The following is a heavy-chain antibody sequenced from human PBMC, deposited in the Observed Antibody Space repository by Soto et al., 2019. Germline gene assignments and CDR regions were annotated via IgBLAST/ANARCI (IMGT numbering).Heavy chain of an antibody. CDR2: IYYSGST. J-gene: IGHJ5*02. D-gene: IGHD3-10*01. CDR3: ARDRAIRDSGGPWRDP. CDR1: GGSINSGGDY. V-gene: IGHV4-31*03. Sequence: QVQLKESGPGLVKPSQTLSLTCTVSGGSINSGGDYWSWIRQHPGKGLEWIGYIYYSGSTFYNPSLRSRVTVSVDTCKNQFSLRLTSVTAAETAVYYCARDRAIRDSGGPWRDPWGQGTLVTVSS.